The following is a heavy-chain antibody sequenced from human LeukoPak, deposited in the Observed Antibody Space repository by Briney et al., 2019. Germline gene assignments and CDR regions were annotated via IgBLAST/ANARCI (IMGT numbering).Heavy chain of an antibody. CDR2: LHHSGST. CDR1: GYSISSGYY. D-gene: IGHD3-10*01. CDR3: ATLPYGSGSFH. Sequence: PSETLSLTCTVSGYSISSGYYWGWIRQPPGKGLEWIGSLHHSGSTDYNPSLKSRVTISVDTSKNQFSLKLSSVTVADTAVYYCATLPYGSGSFHWGQGTLVTVSS. J-gene: IGHJ4*02. V-gene: IGHV4-38-2*02.